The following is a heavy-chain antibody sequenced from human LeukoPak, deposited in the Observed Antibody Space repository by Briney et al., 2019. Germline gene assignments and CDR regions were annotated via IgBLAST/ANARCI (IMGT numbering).Heavy chain of an antibody. CDR1: GGSFSGYY. J-gene: IGHJ4*02. V-gene: IGHV4-34*01. D-gene: IGHD1-26*01. CDR3: ARRYSGRTPLGY. CDR2: INHSGST. Sequence: SETLSLTCAVYGGSFSGYYWSWIRQPPGKGLEWIGEINHSGSTNYNPSLKSRATISVDTSKNQFSLKLSSVTAADTAVYYCARRYSGRTPLGYWGQGTLVTVSS.